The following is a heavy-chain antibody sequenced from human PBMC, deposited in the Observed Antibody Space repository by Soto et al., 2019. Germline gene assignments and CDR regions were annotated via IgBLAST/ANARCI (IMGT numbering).Heavy chain of an antibody. CDR2: IYYSGST. CDR1: GGSISSGGYY. D-gene: IGHD3-22*01. Sequence: QVQLQESGPGLVKPSQTLSLTCTVSGGSISSGGYYWSWIRQHPGKGLEWIGYIYYSGSTYYHPSLQSRVTISVDTSKNQFSLKLSSVTAADTAVYYCARDYYDSSGPRWVFDYWGQGTLVTVSS. CDR3: ARDYYDSSGPRWVFDY. J-gene: IGHJ4*02. V-gene: IGHV4-31*03.